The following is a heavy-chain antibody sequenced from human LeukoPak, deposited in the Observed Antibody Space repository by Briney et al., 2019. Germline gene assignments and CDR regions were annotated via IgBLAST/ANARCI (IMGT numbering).Heavy chain of an antibody. CDR3: TREVSGSLYFDY. Sequence: GGSLRLSCTASGFTFSSYAMHWVRQAPGKGLEWVAVISYDGSNKYYADSVEGRFTISRDNAKSTVYLQMNSLRAEDTAVYYCTREVSGSLYFDYWGQGTLVTVSS. V-gene: IGHV3-30-3*01. CDR1: GFTFSSYA. J-gene: IGHJ4*02. CDR2: ISYDGSNK. D-gene: IGHD1-26*01.